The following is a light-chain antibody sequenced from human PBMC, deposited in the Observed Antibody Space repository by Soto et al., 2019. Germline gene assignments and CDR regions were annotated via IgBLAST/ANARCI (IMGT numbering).Light chain of an antibody. J-gene: IGLJ3*02. CDR1: SPNIGSNT. CDR2: GNI. V-gene: IGLV1-44*01. CDR3: AACDDSLNGWV. Sequence: QSVLTQPPSASGTPGQRVTISCSGSSPNIGSNTVNWYHHLPGTAPTLLIYGNIQRPSGVPDRFSGSKSGTLASLAISGLRSEDEADYYCAACDDSLNGWVFGGGTKVTVL.